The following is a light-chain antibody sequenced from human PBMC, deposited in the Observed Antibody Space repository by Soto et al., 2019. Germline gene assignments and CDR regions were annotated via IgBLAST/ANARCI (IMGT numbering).Light chain of an antibody. CDR2: AAS. V-gene: IGKV1-39*01. CDR1: QSINSY. J-gene: IGKJ1*01. CDR3: QQYGTSPVG. Sequence: DIQMSQSPSSLSASVGDRVTITCRASQSINSYLNWYQQKPGKAPKLLIYAASSLQSGVPSRFSGSGSGTDFTLTISRLEPEDFAVYYCQQYGTSPVGFGQGTKVDIK.